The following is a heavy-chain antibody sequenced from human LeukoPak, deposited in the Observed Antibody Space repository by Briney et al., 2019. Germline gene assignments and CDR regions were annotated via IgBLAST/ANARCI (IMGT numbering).Heavy chain of an antibody. CDR3: ARMSTGHVY. V-gene: IGHV4-34*01. CDR2: INHSGYT. D-gene: IGHD4-17*01. J-gene: IGHJ4*02. Sequence: SETLSPTCAVSGTSFSSYYWSWIRQSPEKGLEWIGEINHSGYTNNNPSLKSRVTMSVDTANNRFSLSLSSVTAADTAVYFCARMSTGHVYWGRGLLVTVSS. CDR1: GTSFSSYY.